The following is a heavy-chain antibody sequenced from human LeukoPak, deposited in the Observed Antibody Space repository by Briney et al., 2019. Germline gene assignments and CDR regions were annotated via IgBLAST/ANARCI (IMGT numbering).Heavy chain of an antibody. V-gene: IGHV3-7*01. J-gene: IGHJ4*02. CDR2: IKQDRSEK. CDR3: ARDWEVGATDRFDY. Sequence: PGGSLRLSCAASGFTFSNYWMSWVRQAPGKGLEWVANIKQDRSEKYYADSVKGRFTISRDNSKNTLYLQMNSLRAEDTAVYYCARDWEVGATDRFDYWGQGTLVTVSS. D-gene: IGHD1-26*01. CDR1: GFTFSNYW.